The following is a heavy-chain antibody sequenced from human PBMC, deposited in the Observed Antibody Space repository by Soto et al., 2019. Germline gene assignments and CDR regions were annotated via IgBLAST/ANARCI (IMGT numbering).Heavy chain of an antibody. CDR2: IRTYTGDA. J-gene: IGHJ4*02. Sequence: QVHLVQSGGELRNPGASVKVSCKTSGYTFTNYGLAWVRQAPGQGLEWMGWIRTYTGDANYAQKFQGRVTIAADTPTETDYMELSGLRFDDTAVYFCARDLSGYGPFEDWGQGTLVTVSS. CDR1: GYTFTNYG. D-gene: IGHD5-12*01. CDR3: ARDLSGYGPFED. V-gene: IGHV1-18*01.